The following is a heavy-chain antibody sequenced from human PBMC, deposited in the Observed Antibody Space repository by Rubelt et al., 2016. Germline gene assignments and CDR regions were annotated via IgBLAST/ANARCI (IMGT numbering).Heavy chain of an antibody. D-gene: IGHD2-15*01. Sequence: EVQLVESGGGLVQPGGSLRLSCVASGFTFRNYWMTWVRQAPGKGPGWVASMKQDGTQKYFVDSVKGRFTISRDNAKNSLYLQMSSWRDEDTAVDDCARDHYWSGGTCYPFRWGEGTLVTVSS. CDR3: ARDHYWSGGTCYPFR. CDR2: MKQDGTQK. V-gene: IGHV3-7*01. J-gene: IGHJ4*02. CDR1: GFTFRNYW.